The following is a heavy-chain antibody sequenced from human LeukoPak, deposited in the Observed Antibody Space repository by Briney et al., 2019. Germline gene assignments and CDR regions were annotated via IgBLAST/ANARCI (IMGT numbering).Heavy chain of an antibody. V-gene: IGHV3-23*01. CDR2: ISGSGGRT. CDR3: AKEVSIISRGLDY. CDR1: GFTFSSYG. Sequence: GGTLRLSCAASGFTFSSYGMSWVRQAPGKGLEWVSAISGSGGRTYYADSVKGRVTISRDNSKNTLYLQMNSLRAEDTAVYYCAKEVSIISRGLDYWGQGILVTVSS. J-gene: IGHJ4*02. D-gene: IGHD2-21*01.